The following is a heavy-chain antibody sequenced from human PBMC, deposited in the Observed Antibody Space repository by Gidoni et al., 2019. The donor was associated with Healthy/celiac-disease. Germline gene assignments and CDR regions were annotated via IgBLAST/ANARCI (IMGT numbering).Heavy chain of an antibody. CDR3: AKSRLHCSSTSCYDYYYYGMDV. Sequence: EVQLLESGGGLVQPGGSLRLSCAASGLPFSSYAMSWIRQAPGKGLEWVSAISGSGGSTYYADSVKGRFTISRDNSKNTLYLQMNSLRAEDTAVYYCAKSRLHCSSTSCYDYYYYGMDVWGQGTTVTVSS. V-gene: IGHV3-23*01. CDR1: GLPFSSYA. CDR2: ISGSGGST. J-gene: IGHJ6*02. D-gene: IGHD2-2*01.